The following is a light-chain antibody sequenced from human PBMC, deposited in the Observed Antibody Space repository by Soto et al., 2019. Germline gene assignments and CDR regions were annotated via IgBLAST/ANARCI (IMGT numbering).Light chain of an antibody. CDR3: QQRSNWNT. CDR1: QCFSWY. Sequence: DIVLAQSPGTLCLSPGQRATLSFWASQCFSWYLACYQQKAGQAPRLLIYDASNRATGIPARFSGSGAGTDFILTISSLEPEDLAVYYCQQRSNWNTFGQGTRLEIK. CDR2: DAS. J-gene: IGKJ5*01. V-gene: IGKV3-11*01.